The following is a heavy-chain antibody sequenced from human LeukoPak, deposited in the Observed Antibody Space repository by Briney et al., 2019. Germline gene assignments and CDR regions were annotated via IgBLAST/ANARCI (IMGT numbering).Heavy chain of an antibody. D-gene: IGHD2-2*01. V-gene: IGHV1-69*13. J-gene: IGHJ6*02. CDR1: GGTFSSYA. CDR2: IIPIFGTA. CDR3: GTSSTSYPISYYYYYGMDV. Sequence: SVKVSCKASGGTFSSYAISWVRQAPGQGLEWMGGIIPIFGTANYAQKFQGRVTITADESTSPAYMELSSLRSEDTAVYYCGTSSTSYPISYYYYYGMDVWGQGTTVTVSS.